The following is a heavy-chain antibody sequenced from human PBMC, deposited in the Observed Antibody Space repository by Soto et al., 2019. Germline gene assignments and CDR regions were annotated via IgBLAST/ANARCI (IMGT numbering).Heavy chain of an antibody. CDR3: ARQNAARENYYYGMDV. Sequence: GESLKISCKGSGYSFTSYWLGWVRQMPGKGLEWMGIIYPGDSDTRYSPSFPGQLTISADNSISTAYRQWSSLKASDTAMYYCARQNAARENYYYGMDVWAQGTTVTVSS. V-gene: IGHV5-51*01. CDR2: IYPGDSDT. CDR1: GYSFTSYW. J-gene: IGHJ6*02. D-gene: IGHD6-6*01.